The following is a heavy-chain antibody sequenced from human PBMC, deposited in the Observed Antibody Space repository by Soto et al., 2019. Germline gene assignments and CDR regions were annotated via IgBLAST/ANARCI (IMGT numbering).Heavy chain of an antibody. V-gene: IGHV3-49*03. J-gene: IGHJ6*02. Sequence: GGFLRLSGTAFGFTFGDYAMSWFRQAPGKGREGGGFIRREAYGGATEYAATVKGRFTISRDDSKRIAYLQMNSLKTEDTAVYYCTRDRAKQYYYDSSGYYYGYYYYGMDVWGQGTTVTVSS. D-gene: IGHD3-22*01. CDR1: GFTFGDYA. CDR2: IRREAYGGAT. CDR3: TRDRAKQYYYDSSGYYYGYYYYGMDV.